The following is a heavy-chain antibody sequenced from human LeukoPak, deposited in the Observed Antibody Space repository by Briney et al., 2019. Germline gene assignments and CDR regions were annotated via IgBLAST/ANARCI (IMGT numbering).Heavy chain of an antibody. D-gene: IGHD2-15*01. J-gene: IGHJ2*01. V-gene: IGHV3-21*01. CDR1: GFTFSSYS. CDR2: ISIISSYI. CDR3: ARDASPGYFDL. Sequence: SVGSLILSCAASGFTFSSYSMNWVRQAPGGGLGWVSSISIISSYIYYAASVKGRFTISRDHAKNSLYLQMNRLRAEDTAVYYCARDASPGYFDLWGRGTLVTVSS.